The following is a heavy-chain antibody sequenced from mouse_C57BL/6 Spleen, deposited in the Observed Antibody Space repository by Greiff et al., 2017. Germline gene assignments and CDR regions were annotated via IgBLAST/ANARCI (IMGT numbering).Heavy chain of an antibody. CDR3: ARPTMDWYFDV. CDR1: GYSITSGYY. J-gene: IGHJ1*03. V-gene: IGHV3-6*01. D-gene: IGHD2-10*01. CDR2: ISYDGSN. Sequence: EVKLQESGPGLVKPSQSLSLTCSVTGYSITSGYYWNWIRQFPGNKLEWMGYISYDGSNNYNPSLKNPISITRDTSKNQFFLKLNSVTTEDTATYYCARPTMDWYFDVWGTGTTVTVSS.